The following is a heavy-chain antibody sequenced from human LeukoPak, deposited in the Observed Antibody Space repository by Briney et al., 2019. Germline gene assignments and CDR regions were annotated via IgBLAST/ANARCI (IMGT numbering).Heavy chain of an antibody. CDR3: ARDGPIVATNWFDP. J-gene: IGHJ5*02. Sequence: PGGFLRLSCAASRFTFSSYSMNWVRQAPGKGLEWVSYISSSGSTKYYADSVKGRFTISRDNAKNSLYLQMNSRRAEDTAVYYCARDGPIVATNWFDPWGQGTLVTVSS. CDR1: RFTFSSYS. D-gene: IGHD5-12*01. CDR2: ISSSGSTK. V-gene: IGHV3-48*04.